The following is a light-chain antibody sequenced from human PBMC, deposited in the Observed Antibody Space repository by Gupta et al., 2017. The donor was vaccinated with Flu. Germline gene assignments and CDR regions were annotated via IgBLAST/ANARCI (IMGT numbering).Light chain of an antibody. V-gene: IGLV3-1*01. CDR2: EDI. CDR3: QAWDADTGV. J-gene: IGLJ2*01. Sequence: GQTATISCSGDKLGDKYVSWNQQKPGQSPVLVIYEDIKRPAEIPDRLSGSTSGNTATLTIIGTQTIDEADYYCQAWDADTGVFGGGTKLIVL. CDR1: KLGDKY.